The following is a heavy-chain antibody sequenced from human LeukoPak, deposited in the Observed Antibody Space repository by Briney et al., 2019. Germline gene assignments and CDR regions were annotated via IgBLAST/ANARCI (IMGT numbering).Heavy chain of an antibody. CDR3: ATARQQLSRLGYDY. D-gene: IGHD6-13*01. V-gene: IGHV1-24*01. J-gene: IGHJ4*02. Sequence: ASVKVSCKVSGYTLTKLSMHWVRQAPGKGLEGRGGFDPEDGETIYAQKFQGRVTMTEHTSTDTAYMELTSLRSEDTAVYYCATARQQLSRLGYDYWGQGTLVTVSS. CDR2: FDPEDGET. CDR1: GYTLTKLS.